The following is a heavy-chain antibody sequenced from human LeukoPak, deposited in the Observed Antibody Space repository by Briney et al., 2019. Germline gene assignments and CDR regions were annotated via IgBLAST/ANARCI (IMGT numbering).Heavy chain of an antibody. CDR3: ARDSTDAFDI. Sequence: GGSLRLSCAASGFTFSSYGMNWVRQAPGKGLEWVSYIGTTTSTIYYADSVKGRFTISRDNAKNSLYLQMNSLRDEDTAVYYCARDSTDAFDIWGQGTMVTVSS. CDR1: GFTFSSYG. V-gene: IGHV3-48*02. CDR2: IGTTTSTI. J-gene: IGHJ3*02.